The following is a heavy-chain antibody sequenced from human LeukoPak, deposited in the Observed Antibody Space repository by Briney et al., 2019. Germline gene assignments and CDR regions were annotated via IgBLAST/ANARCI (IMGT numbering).Heavy chain of an antibody. CDR1: GGSISSSSHY. D-gene: IGHD2-2*01. J-gene: IGHJ5*02. CDR3: ARHSLVPAGMDWFDP. CDR2: IYYSGST. V-gene: IGHV4-39*01. Sequence: SETLSLTCTVSGGSISSSSHYWGWIRQPPGKGLEWIGSIYYSGSTYYNPSLKSRVTISVDTSKNQFSLKLSSVTAADTAVYYCARHSLVPAGMDWFDPWGQGTLVTVSS.